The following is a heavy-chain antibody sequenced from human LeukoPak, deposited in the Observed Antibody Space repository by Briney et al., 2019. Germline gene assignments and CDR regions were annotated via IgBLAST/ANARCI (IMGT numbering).Heavy chain of an antibody. Sequence: PGGSLRLSCAASGFTFSSYGMHWVRQAPGKGLEWVAVISYDGSNKYYADSVKGRFTISRDISKNTVYLQMNSLRAEDTAVYYCARDPTTVTMTYFDYWGQGTLVTVSS. CDR2: ISYDGSNK. V-gene: IGHV3-30*03. J-gene: IGHJ4*02. CDR3: ARDPTTVTMTYFDY. D-gene: IGHD4-17*01. CDR1: GFTFSSYG.